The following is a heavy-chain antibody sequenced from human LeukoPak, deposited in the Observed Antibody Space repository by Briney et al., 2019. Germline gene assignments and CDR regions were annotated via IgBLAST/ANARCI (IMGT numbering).Heavy chain of an antibody. CDR1: GFTVSDNY. Sequence: PGGSLRLSCAASGFTVSDNYMTWVRQAPGKGLEWVSVIYSGGSTYYADSVKGRFTISRDNSKNTLYLQMNSLRAEDTAVYYCARISLNYYDRHFDYWGQGTLVTVSS. D-gene: IGHD3-22*01. J-gene: IGHJ4*02. CDR2: IYSGGST. V-gene: IGHV3-53*01. CDR3: ARISLNYYDRHFDY.